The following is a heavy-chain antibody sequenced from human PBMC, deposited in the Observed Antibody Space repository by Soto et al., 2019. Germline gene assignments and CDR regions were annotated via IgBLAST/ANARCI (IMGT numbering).Heavy chain of an antibody. CDR1: GYTFSSYG. D-gene: IGHD1-26*01. J-gene: IGHJ4*02. CDR2: SSAGKGDT. Sequence: VQLVQSGAEVRQPGASVKVSCKASGYTFSSYGISWVRQAPGKGLEWMGWSSAGKGDTNYAQKFQGRVSMTPDTSTSTAYMELKSLTSDDTAVYYCAIGGFTVISSGSFDYWGQGTLITVPS. V-gene: IGHV1-18*04. CDR3: AIGGFTVISSGSFDY.